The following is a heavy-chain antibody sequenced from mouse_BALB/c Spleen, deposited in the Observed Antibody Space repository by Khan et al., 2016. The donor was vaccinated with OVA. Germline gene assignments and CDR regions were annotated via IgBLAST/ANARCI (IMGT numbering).Heavy chain of an antibody. V-gene: IGHV2-9*02. Sequence: QVQLQQSGPGLVAPSQSLSITCTVSGFSLTSYGVHWVRQPPGKGLEWLGVLWAGGSTNYTSALMSRLSISKDNSKSQVFLKMNSRQTDDTAMYYCARLEDIWGKGTTLTVSS. D-gene: IGHD1-3*01. CDR2: LWAGGST. CDR1: GFSLTSYG. J-gene: IGHJ2*01. CDR3: ARLEDI.